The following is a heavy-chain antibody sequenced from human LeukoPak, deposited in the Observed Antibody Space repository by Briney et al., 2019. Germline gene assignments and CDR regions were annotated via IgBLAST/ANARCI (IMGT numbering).Heavy chain of an antibody. CDR2: IYFSGST. CDR1: GGSFSGYY. CDR3: ARGTRDYDFWSGYYHYFVY. V-gene: IGHV4-34*01. Sequence: PSETLSLTCAVYGGSFSGYYWSWIRQPPGKGLEWIGSIYFSGSTYYNPSLKSRVTISVDTSKNQFSLKLSSVTAADTAVYYCARGTRDYDFWSGYYHYFVYWGQGTLVTVSS. D-gene: IGHD3-3*01. J-gene: IGHJ4*02.